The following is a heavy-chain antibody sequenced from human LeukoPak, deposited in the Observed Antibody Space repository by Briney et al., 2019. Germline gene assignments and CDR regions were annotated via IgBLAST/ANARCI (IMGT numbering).Heavy chain of an antibody. D-gene: IGHD5-24*01. CDR3: AKGLRRDGYNRFGWFDR. Sequence: GGSLRLSCAASGFTFDDYAMHWVRQAPGKGLEWVSLISENGGIIYYADSLKGRFTISRDNSKNSLYLQMNSLRAEDTALYYCAKGLRRDGYNRFGWFDRWGQGTLVTVSP. J-gene: IGHJ5*02. CDR2: ISENGGII. V-gene: IGHV3-43*02. CDR1: GFTFDDYA.